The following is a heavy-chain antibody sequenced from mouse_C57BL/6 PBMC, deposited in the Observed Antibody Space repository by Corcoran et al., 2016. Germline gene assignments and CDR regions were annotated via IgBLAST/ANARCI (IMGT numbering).Heavy chain of an antibody. CDR2: IGYDGSNK. CDR1: GFTFSSYG. CDR3: ATSDENNYYGSDYYMDV. V-gene: IGHV5-17*01. D-gene: IGHD1-1*02. J-gene: IGHJ1*03. Sequence: VQLVESGGGVVQPGRSLRLSCAASGFTFSSYGMHWVRQAPGKGVEWVAVIGYDGSNKYYAESVKGRFTISRDNSKNTLYLQMNSLRAEDTAVYYCATSDENNYYGSDYYMDVWGKGTTVTVSS.